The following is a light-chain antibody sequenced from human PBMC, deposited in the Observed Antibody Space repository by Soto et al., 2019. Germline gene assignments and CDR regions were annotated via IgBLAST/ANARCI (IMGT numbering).Light chain of an antibody. CDR2: GSY. CDR1: QTISDY. CDR3: KQTYDSLVS. J-gene: IGKJ4*01. V-gene: IGKV1-39*01. Sequence: ITLTQSPPSLSASVCDTVTITCRASQTISDYLHWYQQKPGKAQTLLIYGSYSLQTGVPPRFSGSGSGTEFTLTISSLQPEDFGTYYCKQTYDSLVSFGGGTKVDIK.